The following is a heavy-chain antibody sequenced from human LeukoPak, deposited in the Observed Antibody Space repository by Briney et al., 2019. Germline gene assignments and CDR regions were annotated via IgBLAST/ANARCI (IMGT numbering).Heavy chain of an antibody. V-gene: IGHV4-59*01. D-gene: IGHD2-2*01. J-gene: IGHJ4*02. CDR3: ARGLPGAVGAADY. Sequence: SETLSLTCTVSGGSISNYYWSWILQPPGKGLEWIGFTHYTGNTNYNPSLMSRLTISVATSKNQFSLKLSSVTAADTAVYYCARGLPGAVGAADYWGQGTPVAVSS. CDR2: THYTGNT. CDR1: GGSISNYY.